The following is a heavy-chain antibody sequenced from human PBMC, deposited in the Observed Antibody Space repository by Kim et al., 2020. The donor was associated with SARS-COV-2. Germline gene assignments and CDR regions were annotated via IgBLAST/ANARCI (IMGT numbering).Heavy chain of an antibody. Sequence: GGSLRLSCATSGFTFSNFAMTWVRQAPGKGLEWVSGISGNGVATDYAGSVKGRFTISRDNSKNTLYLQMNSLRAEDTAVYYCAKPDGYYLGYAFDIWGQGTMVAVPS. V-gene: IGHV3-23*01. J-gene: IGHJ3*02. CDR3: AKPDGYYLGYAFDI. CDR1: GFTFSNFA. D-gene: IGHD2-21*01. CDR2: ISGNGVAT.